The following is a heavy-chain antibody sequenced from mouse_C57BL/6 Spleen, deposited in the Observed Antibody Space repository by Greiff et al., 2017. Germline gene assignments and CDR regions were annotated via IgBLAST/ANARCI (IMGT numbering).Heavy chain of an antibody. J-gene: IGHJ2*01. D-gene: IGHD1-1*01. CDR1: GFSLTSYG. Sequence: VKLVESGPGLVQPSQRLSITCTVSGFSLTSYGVNWVRQSPGKGLEWLGVIWRGGSTDYNADFMSRLSITTANSKDKVFFKMTILQADDTARSYCAKKGYYDSSYYFDYWGQGTTLTVSS. CDR2: IWRGGST. V-gene: IGHV2-5*01. CDR3: AKKGYYDSSYYFDY.